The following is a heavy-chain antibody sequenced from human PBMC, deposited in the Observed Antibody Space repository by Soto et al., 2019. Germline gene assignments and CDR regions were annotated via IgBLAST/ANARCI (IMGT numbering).Heavy chain of an antibody. D-gene: IGHD3-16*02. CDR2: INHSGST. CDR3: AKDYYDYIWGSYRPYGNFDY. J-gene: IGHJ4*02. CDR1: GGSFSGYY. V-gene: IGHV4-34*01. Sequence: SETLSLTCAVYGGSFSGYYWSWIRQPPGKGLEWIGEINHSGSTNYNPSLKSRVTISVDTSKNQFSLKLSSVTAADTAVYYCAKDYYDYIWGSYRPYGNFDYWGQGTLVTVSS.